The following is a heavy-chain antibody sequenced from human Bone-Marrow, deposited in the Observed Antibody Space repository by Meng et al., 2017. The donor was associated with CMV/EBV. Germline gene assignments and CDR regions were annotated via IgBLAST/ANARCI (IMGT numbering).Heavy chain of an antibody. CDR2: INSDGTGT. V-gene: IGHV3-74*01. D-gene: IGHD6-13*01. CDR1: GFTFSSYA. Sequence: GESLKISCAASGFTFSSYAMTWVRQAPGKGLVWVSRINSDGTGTSYADSVKGRFTISRDNAKNTLYLQMNSLRAEDTAVYYCARPFLIPAAGTDGWFDPWGQGTLVTVSS. CDR3: ARPFLIPAAGTDGWFDP. J-gene: IGHJ5*02.